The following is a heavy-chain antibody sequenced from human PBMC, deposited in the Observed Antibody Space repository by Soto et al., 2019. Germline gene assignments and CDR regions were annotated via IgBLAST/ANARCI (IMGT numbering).Heavy chain of an antibody. V-gene: IGHV3-48*02. CDR2: ISSSSSTI. CDR3: ERDSDWLLLSPGYYHYGMDV. J-gene: IGHJ6*02. CDR1: GFTFSSYS. Sequence: EVQLVESGGGLVQPGGSLRLSCAASGFTFSSYSMNWVRQAPGKGLEWVSYISSSSSTIYYADSVKGRFTISRDNAKNSLYLQKNSLRDEHTAVYYCERDSDWLLLSPGYYHYGMDVWGQGTTVTVSS. D-gene: IGHD3-22*01.